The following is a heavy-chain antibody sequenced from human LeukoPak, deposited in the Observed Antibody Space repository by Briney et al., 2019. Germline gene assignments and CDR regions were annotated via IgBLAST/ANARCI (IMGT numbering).Heavy chain of an antibody. CDR1: GYTFTGYY. V-gene: IGHV1-2*04. D-gene: IGHD3-22*01. CDR3: AKEDYYDSSGYYPLGY. CDR2: INPNSGGT. J-gene: IGHJ4*02. Sequence: GASVKVSCKASGYTFTGYYMHWVRQAPGQGLEWMGWINPNSGGTNYAQKFQGWVTMTRDTSISTAYMELSRLRSDDTAVYYCAKEDYYDSSGYYPLGYWGQGTLVTVSS.